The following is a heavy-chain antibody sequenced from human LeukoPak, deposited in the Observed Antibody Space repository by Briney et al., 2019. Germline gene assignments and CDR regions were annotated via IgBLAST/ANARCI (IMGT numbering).Heavy chain of an antibody. CDR1: GSTFSSYA. CDR3: ARVVSSSGFDYGMNV. D-gene: IGHD6-6*01. Sequence: GGSLRLSCAASGSTFSSYAMHWVRQAPGKGLEYVSAISSNGGSTYYANSVKGRFTISRDNSKNTLYLQMGSLRAEDMAVYYCARVVSSSGFDYGMNVWGQGTTVTVSS. CDR2: ISSNGGST. V-gene: IGHV3-64*01. J-gene: IGHJ6*02.